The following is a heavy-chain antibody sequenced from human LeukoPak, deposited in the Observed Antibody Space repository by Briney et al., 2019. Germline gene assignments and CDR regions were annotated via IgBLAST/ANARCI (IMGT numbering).Heavy chain of an antibody. CDR3: ASQPYYFDSSGYYDY. V-gene: IGHV1-2*02. D-gene: IGHD3-22*01. Sequence: ASVKVSCKASGGTFRSYAISWVRQAPGQGLEWMGWINPNTGGTNYAQKFQGRVTMTRDTSISTTYMELSRLRSDDTAVYYCASQPYYFDSSGYYDYWGQGTLVTVSS. J-gene: IGHJ4*02. CDR2: INPNTGGT. CDR1: GGTFRSYA.